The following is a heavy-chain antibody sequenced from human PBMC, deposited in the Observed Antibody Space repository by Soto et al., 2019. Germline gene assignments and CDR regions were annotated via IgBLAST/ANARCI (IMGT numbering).Heavy chain of an antibody. CDR2: ISSSSSTI. CDR3: ARGGDRYGDYGYFQH. CDR1: GFTFSSYS. D-gene: IGHD4-17*01. V-gene: IGHV3-48*01. J-gene: IGHJ1*01. Sequence: PGGSLRLSCAASGFTFSSYSMNWVRQAPGKGLEWVSYISSSSSTIYYADSVKGRFTISRDNAKNSLYLQMNSLRAEDTAVYCCARGGDRYGDYGYFQHWGQGTLVTVSS.